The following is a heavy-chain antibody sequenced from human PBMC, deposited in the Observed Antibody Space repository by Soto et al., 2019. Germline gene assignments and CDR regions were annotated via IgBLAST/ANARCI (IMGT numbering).Heavy chain of an antibody. Sequence: GGSLRLSCAASGFTVSSNYMSWVRQAPGKGLEWVSVIYSGGSTYYADSVKGRFTISRDNSKHTLYLQMNSLRAEDTAVYYCARDSGYCSGGSCYYYYGMDVWGQGTTVTVSS. CDR2: IYSGGST. D-gene: IGHD2-15*01. J-gene: IGHJ6*02. V-gene: IGHV3-53*01. CDR1: GFTVSSNY. CDR3: ARDSGYCSGGSCYYYYGMDV.